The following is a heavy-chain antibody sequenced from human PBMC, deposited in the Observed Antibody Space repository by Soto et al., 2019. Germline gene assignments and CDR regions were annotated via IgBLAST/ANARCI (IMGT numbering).Heavy chain of an antibody. D-gene: IGHD6-19*01. CDR1: GGSISSSSYY. Sequence: SETLSLTCTVSGGSISSSSYYWGWIRQPPGKGLEWIGSIYYSGSTNYNPSLKSRVTISVDTSKNQFSLKLSSVTAADTAVYYCARDFFSGWYDYYGMDVWGQGTTVTVSS. J-gene: IGHJ6*02. V-gene: IGHV4-39*07. CDR2: IYYSGST. CDR3: ARDFFSGWYDYYGMDV.